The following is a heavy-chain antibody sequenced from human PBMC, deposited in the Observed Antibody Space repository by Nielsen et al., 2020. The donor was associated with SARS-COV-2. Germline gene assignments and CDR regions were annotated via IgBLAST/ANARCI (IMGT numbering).Heavy chain of an antibody. V-gene: IGHV3-33*01. CDR3: ARDLSAYYYGSGTDRGVFDY. CDR1: GFTFRNYA. D-gene: IGHD3-10*01. Sequence: GESLKISCAASGFTFRNYAMHWVRQAPGKGLEWVAVSWPDDSRQFYGDSVKGRFSISRDSSKNTLYLEMSSLSTEDTAVYYCARDLSAYYYGSGTDRGVFDYWGQGALVTVAS. CDR2: SWPDDSRQ. J-gene: IGHJ4*02.